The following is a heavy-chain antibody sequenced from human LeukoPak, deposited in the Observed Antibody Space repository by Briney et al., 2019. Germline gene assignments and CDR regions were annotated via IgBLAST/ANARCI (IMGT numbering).Heavy chain of an antibody. CDR2: ISYDGSNK. CDR1: GFTSSSYG. V-gene: IGHV3-30*18. Sequence: GGSLRLSCAASGFTSSSYGMHWVRQAPGKGLEWVAVISYDGSNKYYADSVKGRFTISRDNSKNTLYLQMNSLRAEDTAVYYCAKDRGSYRYYGMDVWGQGTTVTVSS. CDR3: AKDRGSYRYYGMDV. D-gene: IGHD3-10*01. J-gene: IGHJ6*02.